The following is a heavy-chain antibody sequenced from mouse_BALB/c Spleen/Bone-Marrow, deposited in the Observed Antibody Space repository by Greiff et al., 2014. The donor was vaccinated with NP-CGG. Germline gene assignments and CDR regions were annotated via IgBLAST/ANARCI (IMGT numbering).Heavy chain of an antibody. V-gene: IGHV1-63*02. CDR3: ARGYGSSSYDTDY. D-gene: IGHD1-1*01. CDR2: IYPGGGYT. CDR1: GYTFTNYW. Sequence: VKLMESGAELVRPGTSVKMSCKAAGYTFTNYWIGWVKQRPGHGLEWIGDIYPGGGYTNYDEKFKGKATLTADTSSSTAYMQLSSLTSEDSAIYYCARGYGSSSYDTDYWGQGTSVTVSS. J-gene: IGHJ4*01.